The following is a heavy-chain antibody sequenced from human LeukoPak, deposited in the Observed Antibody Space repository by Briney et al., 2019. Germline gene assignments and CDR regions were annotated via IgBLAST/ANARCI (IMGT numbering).Heavy chain of an antibody. J-gene: IGHJ4*02. CDR2: FDPEDGET. D-gene: IGHD5-18*01. CDR3: ATGPRGYSYGIFDY. Sequence: ASVKVSCKVSGYTLTELSMHWVRQAPGKGPEWMGGFDPEDGETIYAQKFQGRVTMTEDTSTDTAYMELSSLRSEDTAVYYCATGPRGYSYGIFDYWGQGTLVTVSS. CDR1: GYTLTELS. V-gene: IGHV1-24*01.